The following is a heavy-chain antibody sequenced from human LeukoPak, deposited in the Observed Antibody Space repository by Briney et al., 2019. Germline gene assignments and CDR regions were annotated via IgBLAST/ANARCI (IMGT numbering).Heavy chain of an antibody. Sequence: GRFLRLSCAASGFTFSSYAMHWVRQAPGKGLEWVAVISYDGSNKYYADSVKGRFTISRDNSKNTLYLQMNSLRAEDTAVYYCARDYCSSTSCSPGPYYYYGMDVWGQGTTVTVSS. V-gene: IGHV3-30-3*01. D-gene: IGHD2-2*01. CDR2: ISYDGSNK. CDR3: ARDYCSSTSCSPGPYYYYGMDV. CDR1: GFTFSSYA. J-gene: IGHJ6*02.